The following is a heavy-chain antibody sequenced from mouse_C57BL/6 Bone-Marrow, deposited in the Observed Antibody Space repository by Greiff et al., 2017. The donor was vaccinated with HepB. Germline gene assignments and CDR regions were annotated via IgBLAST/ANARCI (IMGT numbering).Heavy chain of an antibody. CDR3: ARVGYGSSYEGLAY. CDR2: INYDGSST. Sequence: DVHLVESEGGLVQPGSSMKLSCTASGFTFSDYYMAWVRQVPEKGLEWVANINYDGSSTYYLDSLKSRFIISRDNAKNILYLQMSSLKSEDTATYYCARVGYGSSYEGLAYWGQGTLVTVSA. CDR1: GFTFSDYY. D-gene: IGHD1-1*01. J-gene: IGHJ3*01. V-gene: IGHV5-16*01.